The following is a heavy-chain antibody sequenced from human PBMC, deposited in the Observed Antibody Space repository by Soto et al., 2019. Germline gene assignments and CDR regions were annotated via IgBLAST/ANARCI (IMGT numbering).Heavy chain of an antibody. D-gene: IGHD2-21*02. V-gene: IGHV3-7*01. J-gene: IGHJ4*02. CDR2: IKPDGSAT. CDR3: ARAGYCGPGCYYYFDF. CDR1: GFTFGSYV. Sequence: EVQLVESGGGLVQPGGSLRLSCAVSGFTFGSYVMNWVRLIPGKGLEWVAYIKPDGSATYYVDSVKGRFTISRDNAKNSLYLQMNSLRAEDTSVYYCARAGYCGPGCYYYFDFWGQGTLVTVSS.